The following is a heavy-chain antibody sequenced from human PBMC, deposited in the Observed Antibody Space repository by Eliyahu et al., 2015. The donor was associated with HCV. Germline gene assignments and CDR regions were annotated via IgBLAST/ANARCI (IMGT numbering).Heavy chain of an antibody. CDR1: GFTFXNXA. J-gene: IGHJ5*02. Sequence: QVQLVESGGRVVQPGRSLRLSCAASGFTFXNXAXHWVRQAPGKXPEWVAVISYDGNHEYYADSVKGRFTISRDNSKNTLYLQMRSLRADDSAMYYCARAPGMIVFSWFDPWGQGTLVTVSS. CDR3: ARAPGMIVFSWFDP. D-gene: IGHD3-22*01. V-gene: IGHV3-30*04. CDR2: ISYDGNHE.